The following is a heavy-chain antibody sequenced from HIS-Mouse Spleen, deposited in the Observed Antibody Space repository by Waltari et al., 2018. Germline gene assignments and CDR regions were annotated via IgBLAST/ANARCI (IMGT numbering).Heavy chain of an antibody. CDR3: ASHPPKLGIWYFDL. CDR1: GGSISISSYY. Sequence: QLQLQESGPGLVKPSETLSLTCTVSGGSISISSYYWGWIRQPPGKGLEWIGSIYYSGSTYYNPSLKSRVTISVDTSKNQFSLKLSSVTAADTAVYYCASHPPKLGIWYFDLWGRGTLVTVSS. CDR2: IYYSGST. D-gene: IGHD7-27*01. V-gene: IGHV4-39*01. J-gene: IGHJ2*01.